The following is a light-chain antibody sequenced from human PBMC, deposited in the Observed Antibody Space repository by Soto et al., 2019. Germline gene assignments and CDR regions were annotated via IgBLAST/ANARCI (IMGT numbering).Light chain of an antibody. CDR3: SSYRRSSTVV. V-gene: IGLV2-14*03. J-gene: IGLJ2*01. Sequence: QSALTQPASVSGSPGQSITISCTGTSSDVGAYDYVSWYQQYPGKAPKLMIYDVSNRPSGVSNRFSGSKSGNTASLTISGLQAEDEADYYCSSYRRSSTVVFGGGTKLTVL. CDR2: DVS. CDR1: SSDVGAYDY.